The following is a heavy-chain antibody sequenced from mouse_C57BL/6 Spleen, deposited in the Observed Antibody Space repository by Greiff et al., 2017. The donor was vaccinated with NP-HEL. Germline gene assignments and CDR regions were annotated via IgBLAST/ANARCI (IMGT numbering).Heavy chain of an antibody. CDR1: GYTFTSYG. J-gene: IGHJ2*01. CDR3: ARYSKFITTAVRYFDY. V-gene: IGHV1-81*01. D-gene: IGHD1-1*01. CDR2: IYPRSGNT. Sequence: VQLVESGAELARPGASVKLSCKASGYTFTSYGISWVKQRTGQGLEWIGEIYPRSGNTYYNEKFKGKATLTADKSSSTAYMELRSLTSEDSAVYFCARYSKFITTAVRYFDYWGQGTTLTVSS.